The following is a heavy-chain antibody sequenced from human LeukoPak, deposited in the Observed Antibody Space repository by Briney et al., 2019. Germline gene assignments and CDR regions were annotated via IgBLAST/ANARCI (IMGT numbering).Heavy chain of an antibody. CDR3: ARERGGSKLSGLYGRDYYYMDV. D-gene: IGHD3-16*01. J-gene: IGHJ6*03. CDR2: IYYSGST. V-gene: IGHV4-59*01. CDR1: GGSISSYY. Sequence: SETPSLTCTVSGGSISSYYWSWIRQPPGKGLEWIGYIYYSGSTNYNPPLKSRVTISVATSKNQFSLKLSSVTAADTAVYFCARERGGSKLSGLYGRDYYYMDVWGKGTTVTVSS.